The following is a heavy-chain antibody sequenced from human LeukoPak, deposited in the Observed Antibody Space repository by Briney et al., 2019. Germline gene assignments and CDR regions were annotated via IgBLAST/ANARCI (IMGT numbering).Heavy chain of an antibody. CDR1: GGSITSGRYY. V-gene: IGHV4-61*02. CDR2: LYTNDNT. Sequence: SQTLSLTCSVSGGSITSGRYYWTWIRQPAGKGLEWIGRLYTNDNTNYDPSLESRVSVSVDTSKSQFYLQLTSVTAAHTAVYFWARGVGTDDYYMDAWGKGITVIVSS. D-gene: IGHD1-26*01. J-gene: IGHJ6*03. CDR3: ARGVGTDDYYMDA.